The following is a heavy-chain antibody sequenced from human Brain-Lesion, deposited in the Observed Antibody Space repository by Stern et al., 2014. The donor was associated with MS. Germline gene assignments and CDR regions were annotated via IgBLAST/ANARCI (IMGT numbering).Heavy chain of an antibody. CDR1: GGTFSAYP. CDR2: IIPNFGSP. D-gene: IGHD5-18*01. CDR3: AKDGPALVTNWFDP. Sequence: QVQLVESGPEVKKPGASVQVSCKASGGTFSAYPITWLRQAPGQGLEWMGRIIPNFGSPNYAQKFQGRVTITADRSTTTVYMKLSSLKSDDAAVYYCAKDGPALVTNWFDPWGRGTLVTVSS. J-gene: IGHJ5*02. V-gene: IGHV1-69*06.